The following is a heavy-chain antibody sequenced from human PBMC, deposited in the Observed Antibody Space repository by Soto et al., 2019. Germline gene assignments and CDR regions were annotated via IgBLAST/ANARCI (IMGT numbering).Heavy chain of an antibody. Sequence: SVKGACKAFGDSFTGYYLHWVRQAPGQGLEWMGWINPNSGDTSYAQNFQGGVTMTRNTSINTAYMELSRLRSDDTAVYYCARARVYYDTGGYFNAWGQGTLVTVSS. J-gene: IGHJ5*02. V-gene: IGHV1-2*02. D-gene: IGHD3-22*01. CDR2: INPNSGDT. CDR3: ARARVYYDTGGYFNA. CDR1: GDSFTGYY.